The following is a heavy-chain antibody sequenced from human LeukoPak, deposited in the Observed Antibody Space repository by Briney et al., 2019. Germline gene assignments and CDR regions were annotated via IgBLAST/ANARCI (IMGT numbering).Heavy chain of an antibody. Sequence: GSLRLSCAISGLTFHDYAMTWVRQAPGKGLEWVSTIVGDSSKTYYADSVKGRFTISRDNSNYMLFLHMNNLRAEDTAIYYCAKQPYNYYYLDVWGKGTTVTVSS. V-gene: IGHV3-23*01. CDR1: GLTFHDYA. J-gene: IGHJ6*03. CDR3: AKQPYNYYYLDV. D-gene: IGHD2-21*01. CDR2: IVGDSSKT.